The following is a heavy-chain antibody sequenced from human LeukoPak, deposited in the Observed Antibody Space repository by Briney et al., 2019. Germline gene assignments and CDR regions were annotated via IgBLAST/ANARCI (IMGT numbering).Heavy chain of an antibody. CDR2: IIPILGIA. V-gene: IGHV1-69*02. CDR3: AAYCSSNSCYPVVDY. D-gene: IGHD2-2*01. Sequence: SSVKVSCTASRGTFSSYTISWVRQAPGQGLEWMGRIIPILGIANYAQKFQGRVTITADKSTSTAYMELSSLRSEDTAVYYCAAYCSSNSCYPVVDYWGQGTLVTVSS. CDR1: RGTFSSYT. J-gene: IGHJ4*02.